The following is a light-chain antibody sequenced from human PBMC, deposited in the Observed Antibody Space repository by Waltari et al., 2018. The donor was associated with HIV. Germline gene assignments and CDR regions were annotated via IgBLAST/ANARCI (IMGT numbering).Light chain of an antibody. Sequence: SSELTQDPAVSVALRQTVRITCQGDSLRRYYASWYQQKPGQAPVLVIYGQNNRPSGIPDRFSGSSSGNTASLTITGAQAEDEADYYCKSRAYRGNHVVFGGGTKLTVL. J-gene: IGLJ3*02. CDR3: KSRAYRGNHVV. CDR2: GQN. V-gene: IGLV3-19*01. CDR1: SLRRYY.